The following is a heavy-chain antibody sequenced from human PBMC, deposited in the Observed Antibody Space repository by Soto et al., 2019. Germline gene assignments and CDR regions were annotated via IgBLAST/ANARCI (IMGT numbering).Heavy chain of an antibody. J-gene: IGHJ5*01. CDR3: AKDQYNCLDF. CDR2: ISWNSGSI. CDR1: GFTFDDYA. V-gene: IGHV3-9*01. Sequence: GGSLRLSCAASGFTFDDYAMHWVRQAPGKGLEWVSGISWNSGSIGYADSVTGRFTISRDNAKNSLYLQMNSLGAEDTALYYRAKDQYNCLDFWGQGTLVTVST.